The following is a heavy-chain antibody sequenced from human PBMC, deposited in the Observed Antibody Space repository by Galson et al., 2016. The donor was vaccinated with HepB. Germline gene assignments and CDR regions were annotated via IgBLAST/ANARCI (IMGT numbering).Heavy chain of an antibody. D-gene: IGHD5-18*01. Sequence: SVKVSCKASGGSFNNYGLHWLRQAPGQGFEWMGGIVTIFGTSNNAQKFQGRITITADESTSTAYLELNSLRSDDSAVYYCARGMETATPVDYYLYAMDVWGQGTAVTVSS. CDR1: GGSFNNYG. V-gene: IGHV1-69*13. CDR3: ARGMETATPVDYYLYAMDV. CDR2: IVTIFGTS. J-gene: IGHJ6*02.